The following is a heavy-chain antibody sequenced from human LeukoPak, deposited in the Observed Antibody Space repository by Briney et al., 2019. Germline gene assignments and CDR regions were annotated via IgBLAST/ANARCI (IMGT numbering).Heavy chain of an antibody. CDR2: INRSSIYI. Sequence: RGSLRLCSTAAGFTCSSSNMKWVRQAPGKGLNWVSSINRSSIYIYYADSVKGRLAISRDNAKSSVYLQMNTLRDEDTAVYCCPRDVENQYGSGNYPDYWG. D-gene: IGHD3-10*01. V-gene: IGHV3-21*01. CDR1: GFTCSSSN. CDR3: PRDVENQYGSGNYPDY. J-gene: IGHJ4*01.